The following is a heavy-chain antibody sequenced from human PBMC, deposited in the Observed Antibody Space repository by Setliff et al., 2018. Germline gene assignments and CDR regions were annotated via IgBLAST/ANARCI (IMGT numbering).Heavy chain of an antibody. Sequence: PSETLSLTCTVSGGSISSSSYYWGWIRQPPGKGLEWIGSIYYSGSTYYNPSLKSRVTISVDTSKNQFSLKLSSVTAADTAVYYCARPSKYYDILTGPGHYFDYWGQGTLVTVS. CDR3: ARPSKYYDILTGPGHYFDY. V-gene: IGHV4-39*01. CDR2: IYYSGST. CDR1: GGSISSSSYY. J-gene: IGHJ4*02. D-gene: IGHD3-9*01.